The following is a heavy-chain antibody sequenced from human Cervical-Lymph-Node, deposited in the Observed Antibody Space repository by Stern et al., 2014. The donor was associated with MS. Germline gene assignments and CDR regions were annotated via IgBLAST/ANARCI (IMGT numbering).Heavy chain of an antibody. CDR3: ARAGGYCSSTSCYYYYGMDV. J-gene: IGHJ6*02. V-gene: IGHV1-2*04. CDR2: INPNSGGT. CDR1: GYTFTGYY. D-gene: IGHD2-2*01. Sequence: QLVQSGAEVKKPGASVKVSCKASGYTFTGYYMHWVRQAPGQGLEWMGWINPNSGGTNYAQKFQGWVTMTRDTSISTAYMELSRLRSDDTAVYYCARAGGYCSSTSCYYYYGMDVWGQGTTVTVSS.